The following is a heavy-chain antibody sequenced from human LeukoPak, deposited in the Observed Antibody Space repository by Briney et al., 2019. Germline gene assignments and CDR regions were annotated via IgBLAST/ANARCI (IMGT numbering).Heavy chain of an antibody. CDR3: AKDLGGYGGNSDSCY. CDR1: GFTFSSYA. Sequence: PGGSLRLSCAASGFTFSSYAMSWVRQAPGKGLEWVSAISGSGGSTYYADSVKGRFTISRDNSKNTLYLQMNSLRAEDTAVYYCAKDLGGYGGNSDSCYWGQGTLVTVSS. D-gene: IGHD4-23*01. CDR2: ISGSGGST. V-gene: IGHV3-23*01. J-gene: IGHJ4*02.